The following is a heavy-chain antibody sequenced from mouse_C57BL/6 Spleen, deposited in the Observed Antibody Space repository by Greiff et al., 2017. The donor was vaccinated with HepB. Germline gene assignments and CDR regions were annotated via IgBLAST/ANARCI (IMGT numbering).Heavy chain of an antibody. V-gene: IGHV1-80*01. CDR3: AREIPVYAMDY. J-gene: IGHJ4*01. CDR1: GYAFSSYW. Sequence: VKLMESGAELVKPGASVKISCKASGYAFSSYWMNWVKQRPGKGLEWIGQIYPGDGDTNYNGKFKGKATLTADKSSSTAYMQLSSLTSEDSAVYFCAREIPVYAMDYWGQGTSVTVSS. D-gene: IGHD5-1-1*01. CDR2: IYPGDGDT.